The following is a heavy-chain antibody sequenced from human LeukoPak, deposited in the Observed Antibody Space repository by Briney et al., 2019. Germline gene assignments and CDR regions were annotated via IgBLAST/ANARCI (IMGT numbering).Heavy chain of an antibody. CDR1: GFTVSSNY. Sequence: GGSLRLSCAASGFTVSSNYMSWVRQAPGKGLEWVSVIYSGGSTYYADSVKGRFTISRDNSKHTLYLQMNSLRAEDTAVYYCAREWRGLLDYWGQGTLVTVSS. V-gene: IGHV3-66*02. J-gene: IGHJ4*02. CDR2: IYSGGST. CDR3: AREWRGLLDY. D-gene: IGHD1-26*01.